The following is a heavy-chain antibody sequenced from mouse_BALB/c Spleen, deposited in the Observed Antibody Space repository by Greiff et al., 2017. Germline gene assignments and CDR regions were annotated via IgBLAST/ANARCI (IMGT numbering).Heavy chain of an antibody. CDR3: ARGGKNYYGSSHWYFDV. J-gene: IGHJ1*01. CDR1: GFTFSDYY. D-gene: IGHD1-1*01. CDR2: ISDGGSYT. Sequence: EVQVVESGGGLVKPGGSLKLSCAASGFTFSDYYMYWVRQTPEKRLEWVATISDGGSYTYYPDSVKGRFTISRDNAKNNLYLQMSSLKSEDTAMYYCARGGKNYYGSSHWYFDVWGAGTTVTVSS. V-gene: IGHV5-4*02.